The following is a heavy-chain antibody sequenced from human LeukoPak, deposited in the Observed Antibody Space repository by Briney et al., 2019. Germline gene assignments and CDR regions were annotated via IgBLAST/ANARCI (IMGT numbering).Heavy chain of an antibody. CDR1: GFTFSNAW. CDR2: IRSKTDGGTT. V-gene: IGHV3-15*01. Sequence: GGSLRLSCAASGFTFSNAWMSWVRQAPGKGLEWVGRIRSKTDGGTTDYAAPVKGRFTISRDDSKNTLYLQMNSLKTEDTAVYYCTTYSGSYRFDYWGQGTLVTVSS. J-gene: IGHJ4*02. CDR3: TTYSGSYRFDY. D-gene: IGHD1-26*01.